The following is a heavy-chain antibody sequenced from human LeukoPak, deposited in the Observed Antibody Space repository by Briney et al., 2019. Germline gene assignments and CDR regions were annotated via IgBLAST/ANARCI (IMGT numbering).Heavy chain of an antibody. CDR1: GFTFSSYE. V-gene: IGHV3-48*03. CDR2: ISSSGSTI. Sequence: GGSLRLSCAASGFTFSSYEMNWVRQAPGKGLEWVSYISSSGSTIYYADSVKGRFTISRDNAKNSLYLQMNSLRAEDTAVYYCARVLDDLDYWGQGTLVTVSS. D-gene: IGHD3-3*01. J-gene: IGHJ4*02. CDR3: ARVLDDLDY.